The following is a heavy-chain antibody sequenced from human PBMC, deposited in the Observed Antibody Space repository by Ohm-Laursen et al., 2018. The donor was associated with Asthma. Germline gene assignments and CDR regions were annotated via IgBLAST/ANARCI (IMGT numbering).Heavy chain of an antibody. CDR2: VNSVFGTT. CDR3: ARKAGSCISSTCYSLDF. V-gene: IGHV1-69*13. J-gene: IGHJ4*02. CDR1: GGTFSTSV. Sequence: SVKVSCKALGGTFSTSVIGWVRQAPGQGLEWVGGVNSVFGTTTYAQRFQGRVTISADESTSTVYMELSSLRSEDTAVYYCARKAGSCISSTCYSLDFWGQGTLVTVSS. D-gene: IGHD2-15*01.